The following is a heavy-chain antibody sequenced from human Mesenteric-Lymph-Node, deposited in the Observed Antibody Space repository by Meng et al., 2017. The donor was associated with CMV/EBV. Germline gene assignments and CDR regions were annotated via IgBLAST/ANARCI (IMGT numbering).Heavy chain of an antibody. CDR3: AREGSGSWFGAATFDY. CDR2: IYYSGST. Sequence: GQLQGSGPGLVKPSQTLLPTCTVSGGSISSGDYYWSWIRQPPGKGLEWIGYIYYSGSTYYNPSLKSRVTISVDTSKNQFSLKLSSVTAADTAVYYCAREGSGSWFGAATFDYWGQGTLVTVSS. CDR1: GGSISSGDYY. J-gene: IGHJ4*02. D-gene: IGHD3-10*01. V-gene: IGHV4-30-4*08.